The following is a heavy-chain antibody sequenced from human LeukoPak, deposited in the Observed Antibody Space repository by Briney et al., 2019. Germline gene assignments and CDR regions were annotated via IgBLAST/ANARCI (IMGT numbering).Heavy chain of an antibody. CDR3: ARRIAAADAFDI. CDR2: IDHTGIT. J-gene: IGHJ3*02. D-gene: IGHD6-13*01. CDR1: RGSFSGHY. Sequence: PSEILSLTCAVSRGSFSGHYWSWIRQPPGKGLEWIGEIDHTGITKYNSSLESRVTISVDSSRNQFSLKLSSVTAADTAVYYCARRIAAADAFDIWGQGTMVTVSS. V-gene: IGHV4-34*01.